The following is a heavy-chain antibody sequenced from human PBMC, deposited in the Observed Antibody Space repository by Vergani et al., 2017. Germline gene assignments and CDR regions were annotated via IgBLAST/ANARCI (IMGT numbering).Heavy chain of an antibody. Sequence: EVQLVQSGAEVKKPGESLKISCKGSGYSYTSYWIGWVRQMPGKGLEWMGIIYPGDSDTRYSPSFQGQVTISADKPISTAYLQWSSLKASDTAMYYCARHYCSGGSCHLQVDYWGQGTLVTVSS. CDR3: ARHYCSGGSCHLQVDY. CDR2: IYPGDSDT. D-gene: IGHD2-15*01. CDR1: GYSYTSYW. J-gene: IGHJ4*02. V-gene: IGHV5-51*01.